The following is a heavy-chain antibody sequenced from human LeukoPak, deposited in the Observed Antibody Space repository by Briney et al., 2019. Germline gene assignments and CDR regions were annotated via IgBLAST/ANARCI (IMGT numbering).Heavy chain of an antibody. J-gene: IGHJ2*01. V-gene: IGHV3-30*04. CDR1: GFTFSTYP. Sequence: SGGSLRLSCAASGFTFSTYPMHWVRQAPGRGLEWVAVISNDGSNKYYADSVKGRFTLSRDSSKNTLYLQMNSLRAEDTAVYYCARELRHFDWLGDSWYFDLWGRGTLVTVSS. CDR3: ARELRHFDWLGDSWYFDL. D-gene: IGHD3-9*01. CDR2: ISNDGSNK.